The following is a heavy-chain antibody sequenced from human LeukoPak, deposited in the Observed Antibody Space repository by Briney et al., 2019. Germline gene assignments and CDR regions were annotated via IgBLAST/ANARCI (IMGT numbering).Heavy chain of an antibody. CDR2: IYYSGST. Sequence: SETLSLTCTVSGGSINNYYWSWIRQPPGKGLEWIGYIYYSGSTNYSPSLKSRVTISVDTSKNQFSLKLSSVTAADTAVYYCANTSYLYYYGSGSYVYNWFDPWGQGTLVTVSS. CDR3: ANTSYLYYYGSGSYVYNWFDP. V-gene: IGHV4-59*08. J-gene: IGHJ5*02. CDR1: GGSINNYY. D-gene: IGHD3-10*01.